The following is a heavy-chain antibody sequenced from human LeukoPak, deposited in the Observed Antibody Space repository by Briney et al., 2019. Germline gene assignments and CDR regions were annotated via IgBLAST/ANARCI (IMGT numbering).Heavy chain of an antibody. Sequence: GGSLRLSCAASGFPFSDHYMDWVREAPGKGLEWVGRTRNKANSSPTEYAASVKGRFTISRDDSKNSLYLQMNSLKTEHTAVYYCARAPDYGDLGFDYWGQGTLVTVSS. CDR2: TRNKANSSPT. CDR3: ARAPDYGDLGFDY. V-gene: IGHV3-72*01. J-gene: IGHJ4*02. D-gene: IGHD4-17*01. CDR1: GFPFSDHY.